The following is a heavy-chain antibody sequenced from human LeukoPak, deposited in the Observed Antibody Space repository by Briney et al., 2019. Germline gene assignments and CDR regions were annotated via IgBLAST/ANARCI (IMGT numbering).Heavy chain of an antibody. V-gene: IGHV4-39*01. CDR3: ARLARSRLLEWSHFDY. CDR2: IYYSGST. Sequence: SETLSLTCTVSGGSISSNDYYWGWIRQPPGKGLEWIGLIYYSGSTYYNLSLKSRITISVDTSKNQFSLKLSSVTAADTAVYSCARLARSRLLEWSHFDYWGQGTLVTVSS. J-gene: IGHJ4*02. D-gene: IGHD3-3*01. CDR1: GGSISSNDYY.